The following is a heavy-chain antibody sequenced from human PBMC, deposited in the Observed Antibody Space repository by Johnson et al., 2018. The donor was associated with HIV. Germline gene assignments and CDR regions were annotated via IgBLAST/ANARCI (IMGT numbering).Heavy chain of an antibody. V-gene: IGHV3-30*03. CDR1: GFIFSDYY. CDR2: ISYDGSNK. J-gene: IGHJ3*02. Sequence: VQLVESGGGLVKPGGSLRLSCAASGFIFSDYYMSWIRQAPGKGLEWVAVISYDGSNKYYADSVKGRFTISRDNSKNTLYLQMNSLRAEDTAVYYCARGGYLDAFDIWGQGTMVTVSS. CDR3: ARGGYLDAFDI. D-gene: IGHD6-13*01.